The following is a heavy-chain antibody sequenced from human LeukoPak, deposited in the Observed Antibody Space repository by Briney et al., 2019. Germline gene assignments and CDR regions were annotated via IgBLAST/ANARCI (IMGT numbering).Heavy chain of an antibody. CDR3: ARTNFWSGH. CDR2: IYSGENP. V-gene: IGHV3-53*01. D-gene: IGHD3-3*01. Sequence: GGSLRLSCAASGFTDSSNYMSWVRQAPGKGLEWVSVIYSGENPYYADSVKGRFTISRDNSKNAVYLQMNSLRAEDTAVYYCARTNFWSGHWGQGTLVTVSS. CDR1: GFTDSSNY. J-gene: IGHJ4*02.